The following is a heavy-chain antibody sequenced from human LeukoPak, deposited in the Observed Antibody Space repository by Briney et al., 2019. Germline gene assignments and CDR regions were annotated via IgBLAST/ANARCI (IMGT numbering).Heavy chain of an antibody. CDR3: ARDAKRHFDY. J-gene: IGHJ4*02. CDR2: TYYRSKWYN. CDR1: GDSVSSNSAA. V-gene: IGHV6-1*01. Sequence: QTPSLACVISGDSVSSNSAAWHWLMQSPSRGLEWLGRTYYRSKWYNDYAVSVKSRITINPDTSKNQFSLQLNSVTPEDTAVYYCARDAKRHFDYWGQGTLVTVSS.